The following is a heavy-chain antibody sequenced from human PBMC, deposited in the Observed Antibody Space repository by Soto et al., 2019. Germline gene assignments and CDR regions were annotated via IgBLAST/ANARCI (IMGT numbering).Heavy chain of an antibody. CDR3: ARDQADGDYDCYYYGMDV. J-gene: IGHJ6*02. Sequence: GGSLRLSCAASGFTFSSYSMNWVRQAPGKGLEWVSYISSSSSTIYYADSVKGRFTISRDNAKNSLYLQMNSLRDEDTAVYYCARDQADGDYDCYYYGMDVWGQGTTVTVSS. V-gene: IGHV3-48*02. CDR1: GFTFSSYS. D-gene: IGHD4-17*01. CDR2: ISSSSSTI.